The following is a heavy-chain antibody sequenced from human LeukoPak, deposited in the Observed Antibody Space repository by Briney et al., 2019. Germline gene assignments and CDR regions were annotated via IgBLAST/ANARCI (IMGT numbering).Heavy chain of an antibody. V-gene: IGHV1-69*02. CDR3: ARATGKTSYLHYYYMEV. CDR1: GGTFSSYT. D-gene: IGHD3-16*02. J-gene: IGHJ6*03. Sequence: GASVKVSCKASGGTFSSYTISWVRQAPGQGLEWMGRIIPILGIANYAQKFQGRVTITADKSTSTAYMELSSLRSEDTAVYYCARATGKTSYLHYYYMEVWGKETTVTVSS. CDR2: IIPILGIA.